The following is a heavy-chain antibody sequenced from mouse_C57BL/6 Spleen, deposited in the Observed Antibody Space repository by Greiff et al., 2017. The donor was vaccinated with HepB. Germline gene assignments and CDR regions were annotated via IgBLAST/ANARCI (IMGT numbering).Heavy chain of an antibody. Sequence: EVQVVESGEGLVKPGGSLKLSCAASGFTFSSYAMSWVRQTPEKRLEWVAYISSGGDYINYADTVKGRFTISRDNARNTLDLQMSSLKSEDTAMYYCTRGNSVTYYFDDWGQGTTLTVSS. CDR2: ISSGGDYI. V-gene: IGHV5-9-1*02. CDR1: GFTFSSYA. D-gene: IGHD2-5*01. J-gene: IGHJ2*01. CDR3: TRGNSVTYYFDD.